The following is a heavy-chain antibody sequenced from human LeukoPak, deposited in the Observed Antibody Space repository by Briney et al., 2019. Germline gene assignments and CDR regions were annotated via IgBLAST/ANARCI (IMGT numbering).Heavy chain of an antibody. D-gene: IGHD3-10*01. CDR2: ISSSGSTI. CDR3: ARRNPYGSGSYDY. J-gene: IGHJ4*02. Sequence: GGSLRLSCAASGFTFSSYEMNWVRQAPGKGLEWVSYISSSGSTIYYADSVKGRLTISRDNAKNSLYLQMNSLRAEDTAVYYCARRNPYGSGSYDYWGQGTLVTVSS. V-gene: IGHV3-48*03. CDR1: GFTFSSYE.